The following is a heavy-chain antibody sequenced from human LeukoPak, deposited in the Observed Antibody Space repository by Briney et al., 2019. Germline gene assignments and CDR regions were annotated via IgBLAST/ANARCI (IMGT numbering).Heavy chain of an antibody. CDR3: ARDGIRSRTGWFEP. J-gene: IGHJ5*02. CDR1: GFTFSSYA. V-gene: IGHV3-30-3*01. D-gene: IGHD1-14*01. Sequence: GGSLRLSCAASGFTFSSYAMHWVRQAPGKGLEWVAVISYDGSNKYYADSVKGRFTISRDNSKNTLYLQMNSLRAEDTAVYYCARDGIRSRTGWFEPWGQGILVTVSS. CDR2: ISYDGSNK.